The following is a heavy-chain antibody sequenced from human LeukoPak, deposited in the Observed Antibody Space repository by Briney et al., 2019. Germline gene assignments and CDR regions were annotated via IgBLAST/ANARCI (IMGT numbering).Heavy chain of an antibody. J-gene: IGHJ4*02. CDR3: ARDRRDAMATFDY. Sequence: AGGSLRLSCAASGFTFSSYAMHWVRQAPGKGLEWVAVISYDGSNKYYADSVKGRFTISRDNSKITLYLQMNSLRAEDTAVYYCARDRRDAMATFDYWGQGTLVTVSS. CDR2: ISYDGSNK. CDR1: GFTFSSYA. V-gene: IGHV3-30-3*01. D-gene: IGHD2-8*01.